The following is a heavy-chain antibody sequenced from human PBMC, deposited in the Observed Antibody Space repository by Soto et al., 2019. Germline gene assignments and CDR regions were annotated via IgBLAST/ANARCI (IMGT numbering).Heavy chain of an antibody. CDR3: ARGRAPPTNWFDP. CDR2: INAGNGNT. V-gene: IGHV1-3*01. D-gene: IGHD1-26*01. J-gene: IGHJ5*02. Sequence: ASVKVSCKASGYTFTSYAMHWVSKIPGQRLECMGWINAGNGNTKYSQKFQGRVTITRDTSASTAYMELSSLRSEDTAVYYCARGRAPPTNWFDPWGQGTLVTV. CDR1: GYTFTSYA.